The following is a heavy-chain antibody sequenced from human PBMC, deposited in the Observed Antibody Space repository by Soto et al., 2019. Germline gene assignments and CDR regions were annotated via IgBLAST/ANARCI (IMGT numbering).Heavy chain of an antibody. Sequence: QVQLVQSGAEVKNPGASVKLSCKASGYIFTNYYIHWVRQAPGQGLEWMAIINPNGGSTNYAQEFQGRVTLARDTFTNTFYMELSSLRSEDTAIYYCARDLTSSDYWGQGTLVTVSS. J-gene: IGHJ4*02. CDR3: ARDLTSSDY. CDR1: GYIFTNYY. D-gene: IGHD7-27*01. V-gene: IGHV1-46*01. CDR2: INPNGGST.